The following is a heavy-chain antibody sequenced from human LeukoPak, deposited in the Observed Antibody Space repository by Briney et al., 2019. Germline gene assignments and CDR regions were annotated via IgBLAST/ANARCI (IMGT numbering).Heavy chain of an antibody. CDR1: GYTFTSYD. CDR2: ISAYNGNT. V-gene: IGHV1-18*01. Sequence: GASVKVSCKASGYTFTSYDINWVRQATGQGLEWMGWISAYNGNTKYEQKLQGRVTMTTDTSTNTAYMELRSLRPDDTAVYYCARESAHYSVSGREFDPWGQGTLVTVSS. J-gene: IGHJ5*02. D-gene: IGHD3-10*01. CDR3: ARESAHYSVSGREFDP.